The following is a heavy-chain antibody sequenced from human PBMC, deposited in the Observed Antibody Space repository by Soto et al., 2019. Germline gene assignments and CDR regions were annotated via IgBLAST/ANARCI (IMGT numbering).Heavy chain of an antibody. CDR1: GGSFSGYY. CDR3: ARGGGYCSSTSCYTLGYYYYGMDV. Sequence: QVQLQQWGAGLLKPSETLSLTCAVYGGSFSGYYWSWIRQPPGKGLEWIGEINHSGSTNYNPSLNSRFTISVDTSKIQFSLKLSSVTAADTAVYYCARGGGYCSSTSCYTLGYYYYGMDVWGQGTTLTVSS. D-gene: IGHD2-2*02. V-gene: IGHV4-34*01. J-gene: IGHJ6*02. CDR2: INHSGST.